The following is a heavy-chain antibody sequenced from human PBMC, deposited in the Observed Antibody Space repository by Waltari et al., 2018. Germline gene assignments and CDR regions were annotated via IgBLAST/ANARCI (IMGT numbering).Heavy chain of an antibody. Sequence: EVQLVESGGGLVQPGGSLRLSCAASGFTFSSHWMSWVRQAPGKGLEWVANIKQDGSEKYYVDSVKGRFTISRDNAKNSLYLQMNSLRAEDTAVYYCARDRDSSSWYVDDYFDYWGQGTLVTVSS. V-gene: IGHV3-7*01. D-gene: IGHD6-13*01. CDR1: GFTFSSHW. CDR3: ARDRDSSSWYVDDYFDY. CDR2: IKQDGSEK. J-gene: IGHJ4*02.